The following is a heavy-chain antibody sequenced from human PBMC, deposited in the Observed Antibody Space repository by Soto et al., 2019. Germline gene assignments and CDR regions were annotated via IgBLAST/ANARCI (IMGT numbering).Heavy chain of an antibody. J-gene: IGHJ5*02. V-gene: IGHV4-30-4*01. D-gene: IGHD2-2*01. CDR3: AREIPDIVVVPAAPVESNWFDP. CDR1: GGSISSGDYY. Sequence: TSETLSLTCTVSGGSISSGDYYWSWIRQPPGKGLEWIGYIYYSGSTYYNPSLKSRVTISVDTSKNQFSLKLSSVTAADTAVYYCAREIPDIVVVPAAPVESNWFDPWGQGTLVTVSS. CDR2: IYYSGST.